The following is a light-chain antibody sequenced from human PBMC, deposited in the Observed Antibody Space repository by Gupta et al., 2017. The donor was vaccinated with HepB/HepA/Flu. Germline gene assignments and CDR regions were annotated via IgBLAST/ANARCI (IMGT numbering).Light chain of an antibody. Sequence: EIVLTQSPVTLSLSPGERATLSCRASESVGTYLAWYQQKRGQAPRLLIYDASTRATGIPARFSGSGSGTDFTLTISSLEPEDFAVYYCQQRSRFVTFGPGTEVDIK. CDR2: DAS. J-gene: IGKJ3*01. CDR1: ESVGTY. V-gene: IGKV3-11*01. CDR3: QQRSRFVT.